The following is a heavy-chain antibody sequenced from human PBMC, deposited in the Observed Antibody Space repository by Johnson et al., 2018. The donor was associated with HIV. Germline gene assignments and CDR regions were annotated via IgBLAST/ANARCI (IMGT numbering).Heavy chain of an antibody. V-gene: IGHV3-11*04. CDR1: RLTFSDYY. D-gene: IGHD2-21*01. J-gene: IGHJ3*02. CDR3: ARGGGCGGDCYSGFDAFDI. Sequence: VQLVESGGGLVKPGGSLRLSCVASRLTFSDYYMSWIRQAPGKGLEWVSYISSSGSTYYADSVKGRFTISRDNSKNTLYLQMNSLTTEDTAAYYCARGGGCGGDCYSGFDAFDIWGQGTMVTVS. CDR2: ISSSGST.